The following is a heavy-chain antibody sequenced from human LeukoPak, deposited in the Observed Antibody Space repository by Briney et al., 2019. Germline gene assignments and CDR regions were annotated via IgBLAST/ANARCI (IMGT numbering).Heavy chain of an antibody. CDR1: GGSISSYY. Sequence: SETLSLTCTVSGGSISSYYWSWIRQPPGKGLEWIGYIYYSGSTNYNPSLKSRVTISVDTSKNQFSLKLSSVTAADTAVYYCAREGGGGYCSSTSCAEYWGQGTLVTVSS. D-gene: IGHD2-2*01. J-gene: IGHJ4*02. CDR2: IYYSGST. V-gene: IGHV4-59*12. CDR3: AREGGGGYCSSTSCAEY.